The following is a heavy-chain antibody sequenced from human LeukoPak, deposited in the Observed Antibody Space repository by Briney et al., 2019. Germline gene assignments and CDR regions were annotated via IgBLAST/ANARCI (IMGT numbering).Heavy chain of an antibody. J-gene: IGHJ4*02. CDR2: ISGSGGST. Sequence: GGSLRLSCAASGFTFSSYAMSWVRQAPGKGLEWVSAISGSGGSTYYADSVKGRFTISRDNSKNTLYLQMNSLRAEDTAVYYCARDQAAGDSPFDYWGQGTLVTVSS. CDR1: GFTFSSYA. CDR3: ARDQAAGDSPFDY. D-gene: IGHD4-17*01. V-gene: IGHV3-23*01.